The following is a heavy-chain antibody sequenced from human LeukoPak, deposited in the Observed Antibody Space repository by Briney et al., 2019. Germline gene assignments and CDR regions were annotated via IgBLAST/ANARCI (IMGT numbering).Heavy chain of an antibody. Sequence: GASVKVSCKASGGTFSSYAISWVRQAPGQGLEWMGRIIPILGIANYAQKFQGRVTITADKSTSTAYMELSSLRSDDTAVYYCAREGDSSGWPLIDYWGQGTLVTVSS. V-gene: IGHV1-69*04. J-gene: IGHJ4*02. CDR1: GGTFSSYA. D-gene: IGHD6-19*01. CDR3: AREGDSSGWPLIDY. CDR2: IIPILGIA.